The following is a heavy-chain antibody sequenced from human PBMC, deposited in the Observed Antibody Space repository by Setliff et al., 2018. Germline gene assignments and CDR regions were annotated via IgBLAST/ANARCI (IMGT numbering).Heavy chain of an antibody. CDR1: GYFISSGYY. CDR2: IYHSGST. D-gene: IGHD2-15*01. V-gene: IGHV4-38-2*01. J-gene: IGHJ4*02. Sequence: SETLSLTCAVSGYFISSGYYWGWIRQPPGKGLEWIGSIYHSGSTYYNPSLKSRVTISVDTSKRQFSLKLSSVTAADTAVYYCARRHCSGGSCYSLNYFDYWGQGTLVTVSS. CDR3: ARRHCSGGSCYSLNYFDY.